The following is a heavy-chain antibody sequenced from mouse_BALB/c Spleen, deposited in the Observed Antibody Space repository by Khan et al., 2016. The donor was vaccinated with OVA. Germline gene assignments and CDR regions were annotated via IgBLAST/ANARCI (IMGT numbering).Heavy chain of an antibody. J-gene: IGHJ4*01. CDR3: ARGEAAYYGNYGGAMEY. CDR2: INTHSGVP. Sequence: QVQLKQSGPELKKPGETVRISCKASGYTFTTAGIQWVQKMPGKGLKWIGWINTHSGVPKYAEDFKGRFAFSLEISVNTAYLQITNLKNEDTATXFCARGEAAYYGNYGGAMEYWGQGTSVTVSS. D-gene: IGHD2-10*01. CDR1: GYTFTTAG. V-gene: IGHV9-4*02.